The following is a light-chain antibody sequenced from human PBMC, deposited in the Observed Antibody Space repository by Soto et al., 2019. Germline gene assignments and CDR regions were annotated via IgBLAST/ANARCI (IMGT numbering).Light chain of an antibody. CDR1: SSNIGSNT. Sequence: QSVLTQPPSASGTPGQRVAISCSGSSSNIGSNTVNWYQHLPGTAPKLLIYTNDPRPSGVPDRFSVSKSGTSASLAISELQPEDEADYFCAAWDDSLNALYVFGTGTKVTVL. CDR3: AAWDDSLNALYV. J-gene: IGLJ1*01. CDR2: TND. V-gene: IGLV1-44*01.